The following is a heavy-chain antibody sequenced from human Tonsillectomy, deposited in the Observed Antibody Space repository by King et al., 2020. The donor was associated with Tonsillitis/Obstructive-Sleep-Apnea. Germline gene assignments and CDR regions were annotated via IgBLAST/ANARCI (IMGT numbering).Heavy chain of an antibody. Sequence: TLKESGPALVKPTQTPTLTCTFSGFSLSNSGMCVSWIRQPPGKALEWLARIDWDDDKYYSTSLKTRLTISKDTSRNQVVLTMTNMDPVDTATYYCARLRSTSCLDDYWGQGTLVTVSS. CDR1: GFSLSNSGMC. D-gene: IGHD2-2*01. CDR3: ARLRSTSCLDDY. V-gene: IGHV2-70*11. J-gene: IGHJ4*02. CDR2: IDWDDDK.